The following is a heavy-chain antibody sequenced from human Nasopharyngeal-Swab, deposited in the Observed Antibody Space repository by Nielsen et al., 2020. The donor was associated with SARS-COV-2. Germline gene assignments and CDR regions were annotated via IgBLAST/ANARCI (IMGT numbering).Heavy chain of an antibody. CDR2: ISSSSSYI. Sequence: GGSLRLSCAASGFTFSSYSMNWVRQAPGKGLEWVSSISSSSSYIYYADSVKGRFTISRDNAKNSLYLQMISLRAEDTAVYYCAGRPRYSSSWYSPYYYYGMDVWGQGTTVTVSS. CDR3: AGRPRYSSSWYSPYYYYGMDV. D-gene: IGHD6-13*01. J-gene: IGHJ6*02. CDR1: GFTFSSYS. V-gene: IGHV3-21*01.